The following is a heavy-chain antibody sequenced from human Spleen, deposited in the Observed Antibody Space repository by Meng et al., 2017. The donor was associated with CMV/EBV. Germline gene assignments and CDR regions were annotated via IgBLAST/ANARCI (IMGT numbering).Heavy chain of an antibody. V-gene: IGHV1-69*02. Sequence: SVKVSCKASGGTFSSHIISWVRQAPGQGLEWMGKIIPILGIPYYAQKFQGRVTITADRSTNTAYMELSGLRSEDTAVYYCARLLYCSGGTCHGDFWGQGTLVTVSS. D-gene: IGHD2-15*01. J-gene: IGHJ4*02. CDR2: IIPILGIP. CDR1: GGTFSSHI. CDR3: ARLLYCSGGTCHGDF.